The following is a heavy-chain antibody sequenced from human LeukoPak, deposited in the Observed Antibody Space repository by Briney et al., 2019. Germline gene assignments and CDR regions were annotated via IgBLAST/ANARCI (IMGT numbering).Heavy chain of an antibody. CDR3: ARDRGGYSSSGFDP. V-gene: IGHV4-59*01. D-gene: IGHD6-6*01. J-gene: IGHJ5*02. CDR1: GGSISSYY. Sequence: SETLSLTCTVSGGSISSYYWSWIRQPPGKGLEWTGYIYYSGSTNYNPSLKSRVTISVDTSKNQFSLKLSSVTAADTAVYYCARDRGGYSSSGFDPWGQGTLVTVSS. CDR2: IYYSGST.